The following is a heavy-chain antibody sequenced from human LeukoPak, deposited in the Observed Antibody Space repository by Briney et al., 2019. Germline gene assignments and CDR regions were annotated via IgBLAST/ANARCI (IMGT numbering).Heavy chain of an antibody. D-gene: IGHD6-13*01. CDR2: IYHSGST. V-gene: IGHV4-30-2*01. CDR1: GGSISSGGYY. J-gene: IGHJ4*02. CDR3: ARLRYSSSSFDY. Sequence: PSQTLSLTCTVSGGSISSGGYYWSWIRQPPGKGLEWIGYIYHSGSTYYNPSLKSRVTISVDRSKNQFSLKLSSVTAADTAVYYCARLRYSSSSFDYWGQGTLVTVSS.